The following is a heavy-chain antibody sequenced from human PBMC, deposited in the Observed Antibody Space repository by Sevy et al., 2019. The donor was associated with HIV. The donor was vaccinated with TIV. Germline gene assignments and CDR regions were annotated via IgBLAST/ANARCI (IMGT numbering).Heavy chain of an antibody. CDR1: GFTFSSYA. J-gene: IGHJ4*02. Sequence: GGSLRLSCAASGFTFSSYAMSWVRQAPGKGLEWVTAISGSGGSTYYADSVKGRFTISRDNSKNTLYLQMNSLRAEATDVYYCAKGFGELRVDYWGQGTLVTVSS. CDR2: ISGSGGST. D-gene: IGHD3-10*01. V-gene: IGHV3-23*01. CDR3: AKGFGELRVDY.